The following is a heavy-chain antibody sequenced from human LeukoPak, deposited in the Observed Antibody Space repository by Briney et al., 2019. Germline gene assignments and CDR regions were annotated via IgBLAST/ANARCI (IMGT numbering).Heavy chain of an antibody. CDR3: AGDERNFNWFDP. CDR2: ISISGTKT. D-gene: IGHD1-1*01. Sequence: GGSLRLSCAASEFDFSTHAMTWVRQAPGKGLEWVSAISISGTKTYCADSVKGRFTISRDNSKNTLYLQMNSLRAEDTAVYYCAGDERNFNWFDPWGQGTLVTVSS. CDR1: EFDFSTHA. V-gene: IGHV3-23*01. J-gene: IGHJ5*02.